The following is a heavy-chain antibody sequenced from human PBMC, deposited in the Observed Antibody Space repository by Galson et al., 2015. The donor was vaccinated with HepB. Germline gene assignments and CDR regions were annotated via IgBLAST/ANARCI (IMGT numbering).Heavy chain of an antibody. D-gene: IGHD7-27*01. V-gene: IGHV1-2*06. CDR3: ARKKDLPGARDRFAYFDY. Sequence: SVKVSCKASGYTFTGYYMHWVRQAPGQGLEWMGRINPNSGGTNYAQKFQGRVTMTRDTSIGTAYMELSRLRSDDTAVYYCARKKDLPGARDRFAYFDYWGQGTLVTVSS. CDR1: GYTFTGYY. CDR2: INPNSGGT. J-gene: IGHJ4*02.